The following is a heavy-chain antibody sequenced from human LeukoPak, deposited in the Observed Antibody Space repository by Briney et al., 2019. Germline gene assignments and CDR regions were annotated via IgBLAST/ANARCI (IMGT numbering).Heavy chain of an antibody. CDR3: AREYGGDAFDI. CDR1: GGSISSYY. Sequence: SETLSLTCTVSGGSISSYYCSWIRQPPGKGLEWIGYIYYSGSTNYNPSLKSRVTISVDTSKNQFSLKLSSVTAADTAVYYCAREYGGDAFDIWGQGTMVTVSS. J-gene: IGHJ3*02. CDR2: IYYSGST. V-gene: IGHV4-59*01. D-gene: IGHD4/OR15-4a*01.